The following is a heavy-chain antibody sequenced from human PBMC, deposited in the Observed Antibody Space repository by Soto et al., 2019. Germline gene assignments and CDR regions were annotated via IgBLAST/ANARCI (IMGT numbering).Heavy chain of an antibody. V-gene: IGHV4-31*03. CDR2: IYYSGST. Sequence: SETLSLTCTVSGGSISSGGYYWSWIRQHPGKGLEWIGYIYYSGSTYYNPSLKSRVTISVDTSKNQFSLKLSSVTAADTAVYYCARVGVPVTGYPLFDYWGQGTLVTVSS. CDR3: ARVGVPVTGYPLFDY. CDR1: GGSISSGGYY. J-gene: IGHJ4*02. D-gene: IGHD3-9*01.